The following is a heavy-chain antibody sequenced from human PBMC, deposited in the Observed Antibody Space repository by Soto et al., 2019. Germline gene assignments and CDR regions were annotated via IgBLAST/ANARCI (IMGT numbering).Heavy chain of an antibody. D-gene: IGHD2-2*01. J-gene: IGHJ5*02. V-gene: IGHV1-18*04. Sequence: VKVSCKASGYTFTSYGISWVRQAPGQGLEWMGWISAYNGNTNYAQKLQGRVTMTTDTSTSTAYMELRSLRSDDTAVYYCARDIVVVPAAPRGWFDPWGQGTLVTVSS. CDR1: GYTFTSYG. CDR3: ARDIVVVPAAPRGWFDP. CDR2: ISAYNGNT.